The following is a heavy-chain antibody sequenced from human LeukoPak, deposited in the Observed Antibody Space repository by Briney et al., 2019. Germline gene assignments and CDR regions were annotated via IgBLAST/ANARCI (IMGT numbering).Heavy chain of an antibody. CDR1: GDSVSSDSAA. J-gene: IGHJ5*02. V-gene: IGHV6-1*01. CDR3: ARDVGLGAARNWFDP. D-gene: IGHD6-6*01. Sequence: SQTLSLTCAISGDSVSSDSAAWNWIKQSPSRGLEWLGRTYYRSKGYNDYAVSVKSRITINPDTSKNHFSLQLNSVTPEDTAVYYCARDVGLGAARNWFDPWGQGTLVTVSS. CDR2: TYYRSKGYN.